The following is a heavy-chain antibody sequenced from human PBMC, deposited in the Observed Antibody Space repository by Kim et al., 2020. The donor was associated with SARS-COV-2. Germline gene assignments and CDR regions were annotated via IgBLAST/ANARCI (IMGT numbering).Heavy chain of an antibody. CDR2: FDPEDGET. CDR1: GYTLTELS. D-gene: IGHD2-15*01. J-gene: IGHJ6*02. Sequence: ASVKVSCKVSGYTLTELSMHWVRQAPGKGLEWMGGFDPEDGETIYAQKFQGRVTMTEDTSTDTAYMELSSLRSEDTAGYYCATMIGYCSGGSCYSPQLGGMDVWGQGTTVTVSS. CDR3: ATMIGYCSGGSCYSPQLGGMDV. V-gene: IGHV1-24*01.